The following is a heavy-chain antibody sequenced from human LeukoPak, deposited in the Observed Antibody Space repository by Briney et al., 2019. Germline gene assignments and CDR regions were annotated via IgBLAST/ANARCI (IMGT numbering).Heavy chain of an antibody. V-gene: IGHV4-59*01. J-gene: IGHJ6*02. Sequence: PSETLSLTCTVSGGSISSYYWSWIRQPPGKGLEWIGYIYYSGSTNYNPSLKSRVTISVDTSKNQFSLKLSSVTAADTAVYYCAGGMVYAIGGVYYSSGMDVWGQGPTVTVSS. D-gene: IGHD2-8*01. CDR3: AGGMVYAIGGVYYSSGMDV. CDR1: GGSISSYY. CDR2: IYYSGST.